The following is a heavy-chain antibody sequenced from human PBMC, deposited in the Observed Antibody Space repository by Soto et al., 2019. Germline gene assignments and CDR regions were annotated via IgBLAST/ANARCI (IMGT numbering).Heavy chain of an antibody. Sequence: PGGSLRLSCAASGFTVSGNYMSWVRQAPGKGLEWVSVIYSGSSADYADSVKGRFTISTDNSKNTLYLQMNSLRGEDTAVYYCAGVVPAAEGPYYYYGMDVWGQGTTVTVSS. J-gene: IGHJ6*02. CDR2: IYSGSSA. CDR1: GFTVSGNY. D-gene: IGHD2-2*01. V-gene: IGHV3-53*01. CDR3: AGVVPAAEGPYYYYGMDV.